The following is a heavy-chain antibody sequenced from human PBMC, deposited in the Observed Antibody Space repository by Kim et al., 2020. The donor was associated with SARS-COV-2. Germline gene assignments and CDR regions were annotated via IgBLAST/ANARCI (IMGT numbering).Heavy chain of an antibody. CDR1: GFTLASHN. D-gene: IGHD1-20*01. V-gene: IGHV3-48*02. CDR2: ISGTSSTI. Sequence: GGSLRLSCAASGFTLASHNMHWVRQAPGKGLEWISYISGTSSTIYYADSVRGRFTISRDNAKNSVFLQMNSLRKEDTAVYYCVRVALNWNYHGLDVWGRGTAVTVSS. J-gene: IGHJ6*02. CDR3: VRVALNWNYHGLDV.